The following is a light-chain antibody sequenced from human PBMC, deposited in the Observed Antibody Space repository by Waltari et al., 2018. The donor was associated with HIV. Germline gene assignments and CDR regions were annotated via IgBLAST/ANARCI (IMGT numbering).Light chain of an antibody. Sequence: QSELTQPPSVSAAPGQRVTISCTGSSSNSGAGYDVRWYQQVPGRAPKVVIYGNSNRPSGVPDRFSGSKSGSSASLVITGLQSEDEADYYCQSYDSNLSGLFGGGTKVTVL. J-gene: IGLJ2*01. V-gene: IGLV1-40*01. CDR2: GNS. CDR3: QSYDSNLSGL. CDR1: SSNSGAGYD.